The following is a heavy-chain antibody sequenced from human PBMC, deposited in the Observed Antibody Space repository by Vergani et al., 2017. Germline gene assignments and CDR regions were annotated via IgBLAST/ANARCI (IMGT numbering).Heavy chain of an antibody. V-gene: IGHV1-69*01. CDR3: ASRRGYSGYDYGGALGY. CDR1: GGTFSSYA. J-gene: IGHJ4*02. Sequence: QVQLVQSGAEVKKPGSSVKVSCKASGGTFSSYAISWVRQAPGQGLEWMGGIIPIFGTANYAQKFQGRVTITADESTSTAYMELSSLRSEVTAVYYCASRRGYSGYDYGGALGYWGQGTLVAVSS. CDR2: IIPIFGTA. D-gene: IGHD5-12*01.